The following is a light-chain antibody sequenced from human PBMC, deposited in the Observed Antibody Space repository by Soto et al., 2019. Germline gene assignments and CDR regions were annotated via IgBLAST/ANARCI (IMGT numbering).Light chain of an antibody. CDR1: QSVSSSY. CDR3: QQYGSSPLYT. J-gene: IGKJ2*01. V-gene: IGKV3-20*01. Sequence: EIVLTQSPGTLSLSPGERATLSCRASQSVSSSYLAWYQQKPGQAPRRLIYGASSRATGIPDRFSGSGSGTDFTLTISRLEPEDFAVYYCQQYGSSPLYTFGQGNKLEIK. CDR2: GAS.